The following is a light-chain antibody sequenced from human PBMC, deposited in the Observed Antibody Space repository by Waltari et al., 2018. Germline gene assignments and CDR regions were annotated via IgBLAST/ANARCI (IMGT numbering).Light chain of an antibody. CDR3: QQYGSSPPLT. Sequence: EIVLTQSPGTLSLSPGERVTLSCRASQSVTSSYLAWYQQKPGQAPRLLMYGASSRATGIPDRFSGSGSGTDFTLTISRLEPEDFAVYYCQQYGSSPPLTFGGGTKVEIK. CDR1: QSVTSSY. CDR2: GAS. V-gene: IGKV3-20*01. J-gene: IGKJ4*01.